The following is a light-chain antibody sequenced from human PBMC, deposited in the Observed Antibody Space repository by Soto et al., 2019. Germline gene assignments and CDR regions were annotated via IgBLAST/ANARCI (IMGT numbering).Light chain of an antibody. CDR2: DAS. CDR3: QQSDSTPYT. V-gene: IGKV1-39*01. CDR1: QTISTY. Sequence: DIQMTQSPSSLSASVGDRVTITCRASQTISTYLNWYQQKPGKAPRLLIYDASSLLSGVPSRFSGSGSGTDFTLTIASLQPEDFSTYYCQQSDSTPYTFGQVTKLEI. J-gene: IGKJ2*01.